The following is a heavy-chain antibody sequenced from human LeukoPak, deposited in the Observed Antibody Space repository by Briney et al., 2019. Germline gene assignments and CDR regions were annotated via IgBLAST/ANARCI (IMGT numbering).Heavy chain of an antibody. Sequence: SETLSLTCTVSGGSISSSSYYWGWIRQPPGKGLEWIGSIYYSGSTYYNPSLKSRVTISVDTSKNQFSLKLSSVTAADTAVYYCAREGCSSTSRYPGPFDYWGQGTLVTVSS. CDR2: IYYSGST. CDR1: GGSISSSSYY. V-gene: IGHV4-39*07. J-gene: IGHJ4*02. D-gene: IGHD2-2*01. CDR3: AREGCSSTSRYPGPFDY.